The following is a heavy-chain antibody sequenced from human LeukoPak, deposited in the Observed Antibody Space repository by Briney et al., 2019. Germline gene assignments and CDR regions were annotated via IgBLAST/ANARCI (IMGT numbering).Heavy chain of an antibody. J-gene: IGHJ6*02. V-gene: IGHV3-20*04. CDR1: GFTFDDYD. CDR2: INWNGGST. D-gene: IGHD2-2*01. CDR3: ARRYCTSSSCPGMDV. Sequence: GGSLRLSCAASGFTFDDYDMSRVRQAPGKGLEWVSGINWNGGSTGYADSVKGRFTISRDNAKNSLYLQMNSLRAEDTALYYCARRYCTSSSCPGMDVWGQGTTVTVSS.